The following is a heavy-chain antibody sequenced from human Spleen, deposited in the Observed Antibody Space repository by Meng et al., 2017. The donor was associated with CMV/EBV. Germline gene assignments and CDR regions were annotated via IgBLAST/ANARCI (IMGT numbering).Heavy chain of an antibody. V-gene: IGHV3-73*01. D-gene: IGHD6-13*01. CDR2: IGNKANNYAT. CDR3: SADIAAAGDLDY. J-gene: IGHJ4*02. Sequence: GESLKISCAASGLTFKTSSMHWVRRASGKGLEWVGRIGNKANNYATAYAASVKGRFTISRDDSRNTAYLQMNSLKTDDTAVYYCSADIAAAGDLDYWGPGTQVTVSS. CDR1: GLTFKTSS.